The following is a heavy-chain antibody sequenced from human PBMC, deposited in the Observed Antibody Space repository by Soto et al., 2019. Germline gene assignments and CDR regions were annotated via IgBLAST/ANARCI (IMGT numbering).Heavy chain of an antibody. Sequence: QVQLQESGPGLVKPSETLSLTCIVSGDSVITSNYYWTWIRQPPGRGLEWIGDIYNSVTTNYNPSRTSRATMSVDASKNQFSLKLNSVTSADTDVYYCTTQGLPSPWRLGHWGQGKLVTVSS. CDR2: IYNSVTT. D-gene: IGHD4-17*01. J-gene: IGHJ4*02. CDR3: TTQGLPSPWRLGH. V-gene: IGHV4-61*01. CDR1: GDSVITSNYY.